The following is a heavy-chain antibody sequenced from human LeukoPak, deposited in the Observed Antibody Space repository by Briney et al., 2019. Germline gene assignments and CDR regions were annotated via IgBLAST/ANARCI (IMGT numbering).Heavy chain of an antibody. Sequence: SETLSLTCTVSGGSISSYYWSWIRQPPGKGLEWIGYIYYSGSTNYNPSLKTQVTISVHTSKNQFSLKLSSVTAADTAVYFCARGSQVDDFWSGYRAPLDYWGQGTLVTVSS. J-gene: IGHJ4*02. CDR2: IYYSGST. D-gene: IGHD3-3*01. V-gene: IGHV4-59*08. CDR3: ARGSQVDDFWSGYRAPLDY. CDR1: GGSISSYY.